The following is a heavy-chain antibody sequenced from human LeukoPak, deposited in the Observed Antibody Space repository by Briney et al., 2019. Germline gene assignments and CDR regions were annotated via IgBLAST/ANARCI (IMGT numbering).Heavy chain of an antibody. J-gene: IGHJ4*02. V-gene: IGHV3-48*04. CDR2: ISSSSSGI. CDR1: GFTFSSYA. CDR3: ARGGSAYQGFDY. D-gene: IGHD2-2*01. Sequence: GGSLRLSCAASGFTFSSYAINWVRQAPGKGLEWASYISSSSSGIYYADSVKGRFTISRDNRENSLYLQMNSLRAEDTAVYYCARGGSAYQGFDYWGQGTLVTVSS.